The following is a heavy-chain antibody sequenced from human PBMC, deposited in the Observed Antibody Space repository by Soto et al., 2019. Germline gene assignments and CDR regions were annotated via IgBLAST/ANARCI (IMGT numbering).Heavy chain of an antibody. CDR3: AKDVGQQLVLNYGMDV. J-gene: IGHJ6*02. CDR2: VSYDGNHK. V-gene: IGHV3-30*18. D-gene: IGHD6-13*01. Sequence: QVQLVESGGGVIQPGTSLSLSCGSSGFTFRSFGMYWVRQAPGKGLEWVAVVSYDGNHKYYADSVKGRFTVSRDNAKNLLYLQMNRLRSEDTAVYYCAKDVGQQLVLNYGMDVLGQGTTVTFSS. CDR1: GFTFRSFG.